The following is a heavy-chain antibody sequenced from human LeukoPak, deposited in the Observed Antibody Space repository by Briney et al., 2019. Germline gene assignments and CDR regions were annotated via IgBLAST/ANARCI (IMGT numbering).Heavy chain of an antibody. V-gene: IGHV3-49*04. Sequence: GGPLRLSCSGSGFRFGGYALSWVRQAPGKGLEWVGFIGSKALYGTSEYAASVEGRFAISRDDSNNIVYLQMNSLKTEDTAVYFCVRESVRDYYFDFWGQGTLVTVSS. CDR1: GFRFGGYA. CDR3: VRESVRDYYFDF. CDR2: IGSKALYGTS. J-gene: IGHJ4*02. D-gene: IGHD3-10*02.